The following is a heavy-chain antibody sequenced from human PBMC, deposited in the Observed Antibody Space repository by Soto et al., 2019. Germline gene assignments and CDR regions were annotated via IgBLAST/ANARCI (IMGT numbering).Heavy chain of an antibody. CDR3: ARDLSGWGLTNGHSGVDV. Sequence: QVRLVQSGTEVKKPGASVMVCFKASGYTFPNYAIHWVRQAPGRDFEWMGRINAGNGNTRNSQKLQSRVPFTRDTPATSAHMEVGCLGFEDTAVYSCARDLSGWGLTNGHSGVDVWGQGTTVIVSS. CDR2: INAGNGNT. CDR1: GYTFPNYA. D-gene: IGHD3-16*01. V-gene: IGHV1-3*01. J-gene: IGHJ6*02.